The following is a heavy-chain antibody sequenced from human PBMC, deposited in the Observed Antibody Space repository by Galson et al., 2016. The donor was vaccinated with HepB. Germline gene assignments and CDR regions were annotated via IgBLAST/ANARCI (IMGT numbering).Heavy chain of an antibody. Sequence: SLRLSCAASGFTFSSHWMSWVHQAPGKGLEWVANIKQDGSERYYVDSVKGRFTISRDNAKNSLYLQMNSLRVEDTAVYYCAHAPNLHYFDNWGQGILVTVSS. V-gene: IGHV3-7*03. CDR1: GFTFSSHW. CDR3: AHAPNLHYFDN. J-gene: IGHJ4*02. D-gene: IGHD2-2*01. CDR2: IKQDGSER.